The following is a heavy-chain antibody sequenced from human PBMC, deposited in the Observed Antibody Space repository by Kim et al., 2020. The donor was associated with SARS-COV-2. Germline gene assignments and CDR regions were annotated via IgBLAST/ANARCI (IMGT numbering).Heavy chain of an antibody. V-gene: IGHV4-39*01. CDR2: IYYSGST. CDR1: GGSISSSSYY. Sequence: SETLSLTCTVSGGSISSSSYYWGWIRQPPGKGLEWIGSIYYSGSTYYNPSLKSRVTISVDTSKNQFSLKLSSVTAADTAVYYCARHAQIQLWGGGMDVWGQGTTVTVSS. D-gene: IGHD5-18*01. CDR3: ARHAQIQLWGGGMDV. J-gene: IGHJ6*02.